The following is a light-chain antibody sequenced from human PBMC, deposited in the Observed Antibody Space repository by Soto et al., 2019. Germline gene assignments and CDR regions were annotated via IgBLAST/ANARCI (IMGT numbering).Light chain of an antibody. CDR3: QQYSDLPMT. J-gene: IGKJ5*01. Sequence: DIRTTQSPSTLSASVGDRVVITCRASQSISKWLAWYQQKPGRAPNFLIYDASTLESGVPSRFSGSGSGTEFTLTITNLQPDDFAVYFCQQYSDLPMTFGQGTRLEI. CDR2: DAS. CDR1: QSISKW. V-gene: IGKV1-5*01.